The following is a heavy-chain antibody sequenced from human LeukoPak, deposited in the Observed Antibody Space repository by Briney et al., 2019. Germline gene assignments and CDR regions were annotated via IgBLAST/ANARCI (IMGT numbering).Heavy chain of an antibody. V-gene: IGHV3-7*03. CDR3: AKHNIDY. D-gene: IGHD1-1*01. CDR1: GFSFSNYW. J-gene: IGHJ4*02. Sequence: GGSLRLSCAASGFSFSNYWMSWVRQAPGKGLEWVANIKQDGSQRNYVDSVKGRFTISRDNAKNSLYLQMNSLRAEDTAVYYCAKHNIDYWGQGTLVTVSS. CDR2: IKQDGSQR.